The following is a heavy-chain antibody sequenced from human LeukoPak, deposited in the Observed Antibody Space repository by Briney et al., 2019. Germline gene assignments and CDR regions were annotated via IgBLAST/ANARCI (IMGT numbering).Heavy chain of an antibody. CDR2: ISGSGGST. D-gene: IGHD3-10*01. V-gene: IGHV3-23*01. J-gene: IGHJ4*02. CDR3: AAQITMVRGVIGYYFDY. Sequence: GGSLRLSCAASGFTFSSYAMSWVRQAPGKGLEWVSAISGSGGSTYYADSVKGRLTISRDNSKNTLYLQMNSLRAEDTAVYYCAAQITMVRGVIGYYFDYWGQGTLVTVSS. CDR1: GFTFSSYA.